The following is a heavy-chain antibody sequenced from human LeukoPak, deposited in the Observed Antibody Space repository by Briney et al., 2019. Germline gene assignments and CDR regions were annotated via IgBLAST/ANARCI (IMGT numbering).Heavy chain of an antibody. J-gene: IGHJ5*02. V-gene: IGHV4-34*01. Sequence: SETLSLTCAVYGGSFSGYSWNWIRQPPVKGLEWIGEINHSGGTNYNPSLKSRVTISVDTSKNQFSLKLSSVTAADTAVYYCARVTSFIWFGELAAFDPWGQGTLVTVSS. CDR1: GGSFSGYS. CDR3: ARVTSFIWFGELAAFDP. D-gene: IGHD3-10*01. CDR2: INHSGGT.